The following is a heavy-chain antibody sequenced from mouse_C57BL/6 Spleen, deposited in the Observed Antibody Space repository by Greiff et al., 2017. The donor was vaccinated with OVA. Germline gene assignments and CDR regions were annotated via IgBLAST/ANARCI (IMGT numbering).Heavy chain of an antibody. V-gene: IGHV1-61*01. Sequence: VQLQQPGAELVRPGSSVKLSCKASGYTFTSYWMDWVKQRPGQGLEWIGNIYPSDSETHYNQKFKDKATLTVDKSSRTAYMQLSSLTSEDSAVYYCARVWDDWYFDVWGTGTTVTVSS. D-gene: IGHD4-1*01. CDR2: IYPSDSET. CDR3: ARVWDDWYFDV. CDR1: GYTFTSYW. J-gene: IGHJ1*03.